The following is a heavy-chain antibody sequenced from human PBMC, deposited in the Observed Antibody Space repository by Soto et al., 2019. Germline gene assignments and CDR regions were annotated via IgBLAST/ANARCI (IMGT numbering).Heavy chain of an antibody. V-gene: IGHV1-8*01. D-gene: IGHD2-2*01. CDR2: MNPNSGNT. CDR3: ARGSNGAMPRVNWFDP. J-gene: IGHJ5*02. CDR1: GYTFTSYD. Sequence: ASVKVSCKASGYTFTSYDINWVRQATGQGLEWMGWMNPNSGNTGYAQKFQGRVTMTRNTSISKAYMELSSLRSEDTAVYYCARGSNGAMPRVNWFDPWGQGTLVTVSS.